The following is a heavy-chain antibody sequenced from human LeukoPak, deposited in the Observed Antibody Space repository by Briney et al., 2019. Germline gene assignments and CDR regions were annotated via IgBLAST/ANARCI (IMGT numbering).Heavy chain of an antibody. D-gene: IGHD3-22*01. V-gene: IGHV3-7*01. CDR1: GFTFSTHW. CDR2: IKQDGSEK. CDR3: AREPYYYGFSGYYYGVDY. J-gene: IGHJ4*02. Sequence: GGSLRLSCAAFGFTFSTHWTTWVRQAPGKGLEWVANIKQDGSEKYYVDSVKGRFTISRDNAKNSLYLQMNSLRAEDTAVYFCAREPYYYGFSGYYYGVDYWGQGTLVTVSS.